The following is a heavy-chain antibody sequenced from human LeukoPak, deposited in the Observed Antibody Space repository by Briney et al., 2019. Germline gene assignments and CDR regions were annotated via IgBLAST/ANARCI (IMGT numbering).Heavy chain of an antibody. CDR1: GFPFSESY. CDR2: ISPSGNTV. V-gene: IGHV3-11*01. Sequence: PGGSLRLSCAASGFPFSESYMSWIRQAPGRGLGYISYISPSGNTVSYTDSVRGRFTFSRDNAKNSLYLQMNSLRPEDTAVYYCAKGHTSLDCRGQGALVTVSS. CDR3: AKGHTSLDC. D-gene: IGHD2/OR15-2a*01. J-gene: IGHJ4*02.